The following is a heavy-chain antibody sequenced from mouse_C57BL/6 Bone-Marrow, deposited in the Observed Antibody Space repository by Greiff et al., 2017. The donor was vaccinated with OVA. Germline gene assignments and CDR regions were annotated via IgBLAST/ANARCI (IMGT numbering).Heavy chain of an antibody. CDR1: GYTFTDYY. D-gene: IGHD1-1*01. V-gene: IGHV1-76*01. CDR3: ASGYYGSSYWYFDV. CDR2: IYPGSGNT. Sequence: VKLVESGAELVRPGASVKLSCKASGYTFTDYYINWVKQRPGQGLEWIARIYPGSGNTYFNEKFKGKATLTAEKSSSTAYMQLSSLTSEDSAVYFCASGYYGSSYWYFDVWGTGTTVTVSS. J-gene: IGHJ1*03.